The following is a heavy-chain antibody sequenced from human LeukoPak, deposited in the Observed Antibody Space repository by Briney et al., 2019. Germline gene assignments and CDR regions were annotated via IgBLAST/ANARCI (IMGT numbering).Heavy chain of an antibody. CDR3: ARGAQAYYSTGDFDY. J-gene: IGHJ4*02. V-gene: IGHV1-69*04. CDR2: IIPILGIA. Sequence: GASVKVSCKASGGTFSSYAISWVRQAPGQGLEWMGRIIPILGIANYAQKFQGRVTITADKSTSTAYMELSSLRSEDTAVYYCARGAQAYYSTGDFDYWGQGTLVTVSS. CDR1: GGTFSSYA. D-gene: IGHD3-10*01.